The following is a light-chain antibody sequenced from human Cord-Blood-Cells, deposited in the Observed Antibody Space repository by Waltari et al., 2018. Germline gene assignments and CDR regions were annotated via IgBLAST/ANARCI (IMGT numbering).Light chain of an antibody. CDR3: CSYAGTYVV. CDR2: DVS. J-gene: IGLJ2*01. V-gene: IGLV2-11*01. CDR1: SSDVGGYNY. Sequence: QSALTQPRSVSGSPGQSVTISCTGTSSDVGGYNYVSWYQQHAGKAPKLMIYDVSNRPSGVPVRFSGSKSGNTASLTISGLQAEGEADYYCCSYAGTYVVFGGGTKLTVL.